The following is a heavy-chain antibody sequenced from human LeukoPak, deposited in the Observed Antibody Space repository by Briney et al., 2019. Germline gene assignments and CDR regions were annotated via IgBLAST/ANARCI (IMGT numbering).Heavy chain of an antibody. CDR1: GFTFSSYG. J-gene: IGHJ4*02. CDR3: ASLVVVPAAIPGFDY. CDR2: IRYDGSNK. V-gene: IGHV3-30*02. Sequence: GGSLRLSCAASGFTFSSYGMHWVRQAPGKGLEWVAFIRYDGSNKYYADSVKGRFTISRDNSKNTLYLQMNSLRAEDTAVYYCASLVVVPAAIPGFDYWGQGILVTVSS. D-gene: IGHD2-2*02.